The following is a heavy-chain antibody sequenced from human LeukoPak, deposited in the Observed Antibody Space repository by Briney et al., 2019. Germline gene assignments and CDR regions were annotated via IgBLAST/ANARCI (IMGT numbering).Heavy chain of an antibody. CDR2: ISAYNGNT. J-gene: IGHJ4*02. CDR3: AYGYCSSTSCYTPPPLDY. Sequence: ASVKVSCKASGYTFTSYGISWVRQAPGQGLEWMGWISAYNGNTNYAQKLQGGVTMTTDTSTSTAYMELRSLRSDDTAVYYCAYGYCSSTSCYTPPPLDYWGQGTLVTVSS. D-gene: IGHD2-2*02. CDR1: GYTFTSYG. V-gene: IGHV1-18*01.